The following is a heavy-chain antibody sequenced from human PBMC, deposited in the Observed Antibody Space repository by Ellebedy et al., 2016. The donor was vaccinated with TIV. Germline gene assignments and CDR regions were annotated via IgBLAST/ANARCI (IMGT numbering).Heavy chain of an antibody. CDR2: LRSKAKNYAT. D-gene: IGHD3-10*01. CDR1: GFIFSAST. Sequence: GESLKISCAASGFIFSASTMHWVRQASGKGLEWVGQLRSKAKNYATAYQASVKGRFTISRDDSQNTAYLQMNSLKTEDTAVYYCARAVIGKEDFDYWGQGSLVSVSS. V-gene: IGHV3-73*01. J-gene: IGHJ4*02. CDR3: ARAVIGKEDFDY.